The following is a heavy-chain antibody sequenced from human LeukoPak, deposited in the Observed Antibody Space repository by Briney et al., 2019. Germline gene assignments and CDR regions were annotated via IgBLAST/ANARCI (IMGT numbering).Heavy chain of an antibody. CDR2: ISGSGGST. D-gene: IGHD3-10*01. Sequence: GGSLRLSCAASGFTFSGYAMSWVRQAPGKGLEWVSAISGSGGSTYYADSVKGRFTISRDNSKNTLYLQMNSLRAEDTAVYYCAKQDYGSGSSNWFDPWGQGTLVTVSS. J-gene: IGHJ5*02. CDR3: AKQDYGSGSSNWFDP. V-gene: IGHV3-23*01. CDR1: GFTFSGYA.